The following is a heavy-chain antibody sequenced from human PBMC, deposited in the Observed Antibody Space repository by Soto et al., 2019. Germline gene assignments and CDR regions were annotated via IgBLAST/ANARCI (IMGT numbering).Heavy chain of an antibody. V-gene: IGHV4-59*01. CDR1: GGSFSGYY. Sequence: SETLSLTCAVYGGSFSGYYWSWIRQAPGKGLEWIGYFHYGGRTNYNPSLKSRVNISVDTAKNQFSLQLTSVTAADTALYFCVRDRAFSYAYDVWGQGSLVTVSS. CDR2: FHYGGRT. J-gene: IGHJ4*02. D-gene: IGHD3-16*01. CDR3: VRDRAFSYAYDV.